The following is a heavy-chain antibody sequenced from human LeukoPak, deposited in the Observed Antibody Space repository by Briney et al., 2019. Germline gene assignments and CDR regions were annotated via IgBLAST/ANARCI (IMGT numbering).Heavy chain of an antibody. CDR3: AREYLRYQGL. V-gene: IGHV3-21*01. CDR2: ISGSSDYI. CDR1: GFTFSSYS. D-gene: IGHD3-9*01. Sequence: PGGSLRLSCAASGFTFSSYSMNWVRQAPGKGLEWVSSISGSSDYIDYADSVKGRFTISRDNAKNSLYLQMNSLRAEDTAVYYCAREYLRYQGLWGQGTLVTVSS. J-gene: IGHJ4*02.